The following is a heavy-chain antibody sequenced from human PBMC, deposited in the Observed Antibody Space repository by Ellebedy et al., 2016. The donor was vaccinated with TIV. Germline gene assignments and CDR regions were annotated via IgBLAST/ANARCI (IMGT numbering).Heavy chain of an antibody. CDR1: GFTVGSNY. V-gene: IGHV3-53*01. J-gene: IGHJ4*02. D-gene: IGHD7-27*01. Sequence: GGSLRLSXAVSGFTVGSNYMSWVRQAPGKGLEWVSLIESGGSTYYADSVKGRFTISRDNSKNTLYLQMSSLRVEDTAMYYCARVLPLGMPFDYWGQGTLVTVSS. CDR2: IESGGST. CDR3: ARVLPLGMPFDY.